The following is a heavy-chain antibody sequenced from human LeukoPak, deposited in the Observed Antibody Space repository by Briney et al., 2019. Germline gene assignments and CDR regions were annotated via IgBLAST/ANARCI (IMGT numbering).Heavy chain of an antibody. CDR1: GGTFSSYA. D-gene: IGHD5-24*01. CDR2: IIPIFGIA. J-gene: IGHJ4*02. Sequence: SVEVSCKASGGTFSSYAISWVRQAPGQGLEWMGRIIPIFGIANYAQKFQGRVTITADKSTSTAYMELSSLRSEDTAVYYCARAVEMATIGGNYYFDYWGQGTLVTVSS. V-gene: IGHV1-69*04. CDR3: ARAVEMATIGGNYYFDY.